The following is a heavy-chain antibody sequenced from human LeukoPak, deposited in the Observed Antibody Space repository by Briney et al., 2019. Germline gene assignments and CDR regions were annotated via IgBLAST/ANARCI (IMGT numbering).Heavy chain of an antibody. D-gene: IGHD3-16*02. CDR3: ARDLKAGVVWGSYRQIYYMDV. CDR1: GFTFSSYW. V-gene: IGHV3-7*01. J-gene: IGHJ6*03. CDR2: IKQDGSEK. Sequence: PGGSLRLSCAASGFTFSSYWMSWVRQAPGKGLEWVANIKQDGSEKYYVDSVKGRFTISRDNAKNSLYLQMNSLRAEDTAVYYCARDLKAGVVWGSYRQIYYMDVWGKGTTVTISS.